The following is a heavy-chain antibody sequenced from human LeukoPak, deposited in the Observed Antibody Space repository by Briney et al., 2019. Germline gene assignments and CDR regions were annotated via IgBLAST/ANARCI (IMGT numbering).Heavy chain of an antibody. Sequence: PGGSLRLSCAASGFTFNNAWMNWVRQAPGKGLEWVGRIKSKTAGGTKDYAAPVKGRFTISRDDSKNTLYLQMNSLKTEDTAVYYCTSDPPRGELLWLDNWGQGTLVTVSS. CDR3: TSDPPRGELLWLDN. D-gene: IGHD3-10*01. CDR2: IKSKTAGGTK. CDR1: GFTFNNAW. V-gene: IGHV3-15*01. J-gene: IGHJ5*02.